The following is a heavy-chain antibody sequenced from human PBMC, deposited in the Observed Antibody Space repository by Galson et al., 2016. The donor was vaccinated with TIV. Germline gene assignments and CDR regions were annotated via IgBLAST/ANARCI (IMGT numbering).Heavy chain of an antibody. CDR3: ARHHDFWSGRCCFYMDV. Sequence: QSGAEVKKPGESLKISCKASGYSFATFWVGWVRQMPGQGLEWMGVIYPADSETRYSPSFQGQVTITADKSISTAYLQWSRLKASDTAIYYCARHHDFWSGRCCFYMDVWGKGTTVSVSS. V-gene: IGHV5-51*01. D-gene: IGHD3-3*01. CDR2: IYPADSET. CDR1: GYSFATFW. J-gene: IGHJ6*03.